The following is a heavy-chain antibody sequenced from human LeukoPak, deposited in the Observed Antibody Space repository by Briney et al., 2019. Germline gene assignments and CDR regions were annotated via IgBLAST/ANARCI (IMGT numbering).Heavy chain of an antibody. CDR2: ISGSGGNT. CDR1: GFTFSSYA. Sequence: LAGGSLRLSCAASGFTFSSYAMSWVRQAPGKGLEWVSAISGSGGNTYYADSVKGRFTISRDNSKNTLYLQMNSLRAEDTAVYYCAKEIMETTYFDYWGQGTLVTVSS. V-gene: IGHV3-23*01. J-gene: IGHJ4*02. CDR3: AKEIMETTYFDY. D-gene: IGHD3-16*01.